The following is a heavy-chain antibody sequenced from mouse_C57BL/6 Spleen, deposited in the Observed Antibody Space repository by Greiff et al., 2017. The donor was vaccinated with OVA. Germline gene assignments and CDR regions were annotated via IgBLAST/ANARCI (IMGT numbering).Heavy chain of an antibody. Sequence: VQLQESGAELVRPGASVKLSCKASGYTFTDYYINWVKQRPGQGLEWIARIYPGSGNTYYNEKFKGKATLTAEKSSSTAYMQLSSLTSGDSAVYFCAREVPSFAYWGQGTLVTVSA. CDR3: AREVPSFAY. CDR1: GYTFTDYY. D-gene: IGHD5-1*01. CDR2: IYPGSGNT. J-gene: IGHJ3*01. V-gene: IGHV1-76*01.